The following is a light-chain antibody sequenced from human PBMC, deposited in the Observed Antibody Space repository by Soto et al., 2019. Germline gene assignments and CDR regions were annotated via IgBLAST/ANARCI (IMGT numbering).Light chain of an antibody. CDR2: DVS. CDR1: RHDVGGYNF. CDR3: SSYARSYTLV. J-gene: IGLJ2*01. V-gene: IGLV2-11*01. Sequence: QSALTQPRSVSGSPGQSVTISCTGTRHDVGGYNFVSWYQQHPGKVPKLFIYDVSRRPSGVPDRFSGSKSGNTASLTISGLQAEDEADYYCSSYARSYTLVFGGGTKLTVL.